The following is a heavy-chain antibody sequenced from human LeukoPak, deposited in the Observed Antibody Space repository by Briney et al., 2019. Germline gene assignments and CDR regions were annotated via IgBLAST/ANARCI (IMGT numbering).Heavy chain of an antibody. CDR2: ISDDSNWI. V-gene: IGHV3-21*01. CDR3: ANHLACGRTSCPPFDY. Sequence: GGSLRLSCAASGFSFSAYWITWVRQAPGKGLEWVSSISDDSNWIYNADSVEGRFTISRDNAKNSLYLQMNSLRAEDTAVYYCANHLACGRTSCPPFDYWGQGTLVTVSS. D-gene: IGHD2-2*01. J-gene: IGHJ4*02. CDR1: GFSFSAYW.